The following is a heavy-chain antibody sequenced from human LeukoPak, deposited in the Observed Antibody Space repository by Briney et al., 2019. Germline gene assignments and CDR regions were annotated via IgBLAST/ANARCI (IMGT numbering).Heavy chain of an antibody. CDR2: IIPLFGTA. J-gene: IGHJ4*02. D-gene: IGHD3-22*01. V-gene: IGHV1-69*06. CDR1: GGTFSSYA. CDR3: ARGLSKDYYDSSGYYGAFDY. Sequence: GASVKVSCKASGGTFSSYAISWVRQAPGQGLEWMGGIIPLFGTANYAQKFQGRVTITADKSTSTAYMELSSLRSEDTAVYYCARGLSKDYYDSSGYYGAFDYWGQGTLVTVSS.